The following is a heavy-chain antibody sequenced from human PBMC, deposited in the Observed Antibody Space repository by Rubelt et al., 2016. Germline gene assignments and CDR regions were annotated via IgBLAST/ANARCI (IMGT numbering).Heavy chain of an antibody. CDR3: GKERAAMGPKPYYFDD. CDR1: GFTFSSYP. J-gene: IGHJ4*02. D-gene: IGHD5-18*01. V-gene: IGHV3-7*03. CDR2: IKEGGSQN. Sequence: EVQLVESGGGLVQPGGSLRLSCAASGFTFSSYPMHWVRPSPGKGLEWVANIKEGGSQNKYVDSVKGRFTISRDNAKNSLYLEMNRVGAGETAVYYCGKERAAMGPKPYYFDDWGQGTLVTVSS.